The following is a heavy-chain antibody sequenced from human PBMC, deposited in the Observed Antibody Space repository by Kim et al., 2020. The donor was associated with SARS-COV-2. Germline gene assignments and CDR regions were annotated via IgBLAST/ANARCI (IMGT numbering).Heavy chain of an antibody. D-gene: IGHD2-2*01. CDR3: ARGPECISFSCYYWFDP. Sequence: ASVKVSCKASGYTFTSYDINWVRQATGQGLEWMGWMNPNSGNTGYAQKFQGRVTMTRNNSISTAYMELSSLRSEDTALYYCARGPECISFSCYYWFDPWGQGPLVTVSS. J-gene: IGHJ5*02. V-gene: IGHV1-8*01. CDR1: GYTFTSYD. CDR2: MNPNSGNT.